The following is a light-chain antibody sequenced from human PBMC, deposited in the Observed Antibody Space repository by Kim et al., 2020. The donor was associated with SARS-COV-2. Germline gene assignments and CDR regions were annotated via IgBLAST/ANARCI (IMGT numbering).Light chain of an antibody. Sequence: ASLGDRVTLSCLASQGFKNFLDCYQHTPDEVPKLLIYAASTLQSGVPSLFSVSGYGTDFTLAFSSLQPEDVAAYYCQKYSSAPFTFGVGTKVDIK. CDR3: QKYSSAPFT. CDR2: AAS. J-gene: IGKJ4*01. V-gene: IGKV1-27*01. CDR1: QGFKNF.